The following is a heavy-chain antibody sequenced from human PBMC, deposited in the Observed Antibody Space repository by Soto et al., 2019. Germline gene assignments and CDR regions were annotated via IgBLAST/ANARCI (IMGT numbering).Heavy chain of an antibody. CDR1: GFTVSSNY. CDR2: IYSGGST. V-gene: IGHV3-66*01. Sequence: GGSLRLSCAASGFTVSSNYMSWVRQAPGKGLEWVSVIYSGGSTYYADSVKGRFTISRDNSKNTLYLQMSSLRAEDTAVYYCAREENSSGYPPRYFDYWGQGTPVTVSS. D-gene: IGHD3-22*01. CDR3: AREENSSGYPPRYFDY. J-gene: IGHJ4*02.